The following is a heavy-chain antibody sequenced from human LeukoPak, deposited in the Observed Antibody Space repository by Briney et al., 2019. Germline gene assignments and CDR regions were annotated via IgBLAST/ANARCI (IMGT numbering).Heavy chain of an antibody. CDR3: ARDPYSGNYGNDYYYYMDV. Sequence: GGSLRLSCAASGFNFSTYWMTWVRQVPGKGLEWVANIKEDGSEIYYVDAVKGRFSISRDNAKTSLYLQMDSLGPEDTAVYYCARDPYSGNYGNDYYYYMDVWGKGTTVTISS. CDR1: GFNFSTYW. J-gene: IGHJ6*03. V-gene: IGHV3-7*01. CDR2: IKEDGSEI. D-gene: IGHD1-26*01.